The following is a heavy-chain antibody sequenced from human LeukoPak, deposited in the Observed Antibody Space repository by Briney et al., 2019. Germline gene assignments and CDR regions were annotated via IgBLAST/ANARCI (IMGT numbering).Heavy chain of an antibody. V-gene: IGHV1-24*01. CDR2: FDPEDGET. Sequence: ASVKVSCKVSGYTLTELSMHWVRQAPGKGLEWMGGFDPEDGETIYAQKFQGRVTMTEDTSTDTAYMEPSSLRSEDTAVYYCATVLGYCSSTSCPPPEYFQHWGQGTLVTVSS. D-gene: IGHD2-2*01. CDR1: GYTLTELS. CDR3: ATVLGYCSSTSCPPPEYFQH. J-gene: IGHJ1*01.